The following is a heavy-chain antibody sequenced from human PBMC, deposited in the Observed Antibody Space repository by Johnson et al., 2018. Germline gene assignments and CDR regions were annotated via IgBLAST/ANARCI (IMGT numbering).Heavy chain of an antibody. Sequence: QVQLVQSGAEVKKPGSSVKVSCKSSGGTFSSYSINWVRQAPGQGLEWMGRIIPMLGKAEYTQKFQGRVTMTADKSTTTAHMELGRLRSEDTAVSFCARDLVAVDAFNIWGQGTLVTVSS. D-gene: IGHD3-16*02. V-gene: IGHV1-69*09. CDR3: ARDLVAVDAFNI. CDR2: IIPMLGKA. CDR1: GGTFSSYS. J-gene: IGHJ3*02.